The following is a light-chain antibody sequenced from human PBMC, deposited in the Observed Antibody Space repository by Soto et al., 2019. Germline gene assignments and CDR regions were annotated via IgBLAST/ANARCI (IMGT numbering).Light chain of an antibody. CDR3: SSYTTSNTRQIV. V-gene: IGLV2-14*03. CDR2: DVS. CDR1: SSDVGGYNY. Sequence: QCALTQPASVSETPAQSITISCTGTSSDVGGYNYVSWYQHHPGKAPKLMIFDVSNRPSGVSNRFSGSKSGNTASLTISGLQPEDEADYYCSSYTTSNTRQIVFGTGTKVTVL. J-gene: IGLJ1*01.